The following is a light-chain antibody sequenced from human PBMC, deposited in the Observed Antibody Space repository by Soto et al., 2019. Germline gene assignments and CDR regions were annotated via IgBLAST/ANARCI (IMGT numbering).Light chain of an antibody. Sequence: DIQLTQSPSVLSASVGDRVTITCRASQGINSYLAWYQQKPGKVPKLLIYAASTLHSGVPSRFSGSGSGTEFTLTISSLQPEDFATYYCQQLNNYPRTFGQGTKVEIK. J-gene: IGKJ1*01. CDR2: AAS. V-gene: IGKV1-9*01. CDR3: QQLNNYPRT. CDR1: QGINSY.